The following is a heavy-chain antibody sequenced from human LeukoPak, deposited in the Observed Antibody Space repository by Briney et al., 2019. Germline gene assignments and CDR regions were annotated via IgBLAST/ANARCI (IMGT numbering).Heavy chain of an antibody. Sequence: SVKVSCKASGGTFSSYAISWVRQAPGQGLEWMGRIIPIFGTANYAQKFQGRVTITTEESTSTAYMELSSLRSEDTAVYYCARDISSSGTSPFDYWGQGTLVTVSS. J-gene: IGHJ4*02. CDR2: IIPIFGTA. D-gene: IGHD3-22*01. V-gene: IGHV1-69*05. CDR1: GGTFSSYA. CDR3: ARDISSSGTSPFDY.